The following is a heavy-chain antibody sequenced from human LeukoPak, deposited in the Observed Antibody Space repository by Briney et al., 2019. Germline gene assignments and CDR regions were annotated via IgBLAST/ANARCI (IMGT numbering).Heavy chain of an antibody. CDR2: INPNSGGT. CDR3: ARLDTATAGFNY. D-gene: IGHD5-18*01. J-gene: IGHJ4*02. V-gene: IGHV1-2*02. Sequence: GASVKVSCKASGYTFTGYYMHWVRQAPGQGLEWMGWINPNSGGTNYAQKFQGRVPMTRDTSISTAYMELSRLRSDDTAVYYCARLDTATAGFNYWGQGTLVTVSS. CDR1: GYTFTGYY.